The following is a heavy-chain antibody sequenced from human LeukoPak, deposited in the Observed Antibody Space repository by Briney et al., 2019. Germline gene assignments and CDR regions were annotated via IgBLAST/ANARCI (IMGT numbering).Heavy chain of an antibody. CDR1: GFTFSSSA. J-gene: IGHJ4*02. CDR3: AKDWLRTFGGVIDY. CDR2: ISGSGSGGST. V-gene: IGHV3-23*01. D-gene: IGHD3-16*01. Sequence: PGGSLRLSCAASGFTFSSSAMSWVRQAPGKGLEWVSSISGSGSGGSTYYADSVKGRFTISRDNSKNTLYLQMNSLIAEDTAVYYCAKDWLRTFGGVIDYWGQGTLVTVSS.